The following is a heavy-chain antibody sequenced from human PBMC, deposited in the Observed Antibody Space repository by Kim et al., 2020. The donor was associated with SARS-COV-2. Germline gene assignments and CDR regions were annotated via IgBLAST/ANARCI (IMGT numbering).Heavy chain of an antibody. D-gene: IGHD3-3*01. CDR2: VHYSGSA. CDR1: GGSISGFY. Sequence: SETLSLTCTVSGGSISGFYWNWIRQPPGKGLEWIGYVHYSGSANYNPSLKSRVTISSDTSTSQFSLRLTSVTAADTAVYYCARAVNYDSFSARFYFDYWGQGALVTVSS. CDR3: ARAVNYDSFSARFYFDY. V-gene: IGHV4-59*08. J-gene: IGHJ4*02.